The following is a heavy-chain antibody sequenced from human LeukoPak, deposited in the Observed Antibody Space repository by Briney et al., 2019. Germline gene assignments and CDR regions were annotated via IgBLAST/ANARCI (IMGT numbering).Heavy chain of an antibody. J-gene: IGHJ4*02. CDR3: ATDLTTFGGVIVIPYD. CDR2: FDPEDGET. V-gene: IGHV1-24*01. D-gene: IGHD3-16*02. CDR1: GYTLTELS. Sequence: GASVKVSCKVSGYTLTELSMHWVRQAPGKGLEWMGGFDPEDGETIYAQKFQGRVTMTEDTSTDTAYMELSSLRSEDTAVYYCATDLTTFGGVIVIPYDWGQGTLVTVSS.